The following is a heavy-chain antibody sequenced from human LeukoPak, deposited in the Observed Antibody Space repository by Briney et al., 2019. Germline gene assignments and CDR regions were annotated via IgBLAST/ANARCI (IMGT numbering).Heavy chain of an antibody. CDR1: GGSISSYY. Sequence: SETLSLTCTVSGGSISSYYWSWIRQPPGKGLEWIGYIYYSGSTNYNPSLKSRVTISIDTSEKQFSLKLRSVTAADTAVYYCARQGQLVRYYYYYMDVWGKGTTVTVSS. V-gene: IGHV4-59*08. D-gene: IGHD6-13*01. CDR2: IYYSGST. CDR3: ARQGQLVRYYYYYMDV. J-gene: IGHJ6*03.